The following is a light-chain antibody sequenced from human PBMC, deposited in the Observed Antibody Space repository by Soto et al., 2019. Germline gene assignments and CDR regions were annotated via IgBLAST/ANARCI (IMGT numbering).Light chain of an antibody. J-gene: IGLJ3*02. V-gene: IGLV2-8*01. CDR3: SSYAVYNTVV. CDR2: EVS. CDR1: SSDVGGSNF. Sequence: QSVLTQPPSASGSPGQSVTISCTGTSSDVGGSNFVSWCRQHPGKAPKLMIYEVSKRPSGVPDRFSGSKSGNTASLTVSGLQAEDEADYYCSSYAVYNTVVFGGGTKVTVL.